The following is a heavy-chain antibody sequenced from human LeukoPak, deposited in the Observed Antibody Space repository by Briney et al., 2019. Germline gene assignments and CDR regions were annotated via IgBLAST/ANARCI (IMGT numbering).Heavy chain of an antibody. V-gene: IGHV1-46*01. CDR2: INPSGGST. J-gene: IGHJ5*02. CDR3: ARDRWDWNDSVNWFDP. CDR1: GYTFTSYY. Sequence: ASVKVSCKASGYTFTSYYMHWVRQAPGQGLEWMGIINPSGGSTSYAQKFQGRVTMTRDTSTSTVYMELSSLRSEDTAVYYCARDRWDWNDSVNWFDPWGQGTLVILSS. D-gene: IGHD1-1*01.